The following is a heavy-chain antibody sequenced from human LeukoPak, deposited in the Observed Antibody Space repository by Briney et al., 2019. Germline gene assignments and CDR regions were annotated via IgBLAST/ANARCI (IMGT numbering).Heavy chain of an antibody. CDR2: IYYSGST. CDR1: GGSISSYY. V-gene: IGHV4-59*12. CDR3: ARGPVGATKARGAFDI. D-gene: IGHD1-26*01. J-gene: IGHJ3*02. Sequence: PSETLSLTCTVSGGSISSYYWSWIRQHPGKGLEWIGYIYYSGSTYYNPSLKSRVTISVDRSKNQFSLKLSSVTAADTAVYYCARGPVGATKARGAFDIWGQGTMVTVSS.